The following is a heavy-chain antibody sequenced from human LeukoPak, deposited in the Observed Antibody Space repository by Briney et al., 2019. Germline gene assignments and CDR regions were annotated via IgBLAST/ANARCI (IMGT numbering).Heavy chain of an antibody. D-gene: IGHD4-4*01. CDR2: ISSSGSTI. V-gene: IGHV3-11*01. J-gene: IGHJ5*02. Sequence: GGSLRLSCAASGFTFSDYYMSWIRQAPGKGLEWVSYISSSGSTIYYAGSVKGRFTISRDNAKNSLYLQMNSLRAEDTAVYYCARDSLHARRTFGPWGQGTLVTVSS. CDR3: ARDSLHARRTFGP. CDR1: GFTFSDYY.